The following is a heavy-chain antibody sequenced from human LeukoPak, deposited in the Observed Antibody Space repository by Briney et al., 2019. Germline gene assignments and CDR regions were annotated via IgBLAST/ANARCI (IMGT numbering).Heavy chain of an antibody. V-gene: IGHV4-59*01. CDR2: IYYSGST. CDR1: GGSISSYY. J-gene: IGHJ4*02. D-gene: IGHD6-19*01. Sequence: SETLSLTCTVSGGSISSYYWIWIRQPPGKGLEWIGYIYYSGSTNYIPSLKSRATISVDTSKNQFSLKLSSVTAADTAVYYCAREPYSSGWYGYFDYWGQGTLVTVSS. CDR3: AREPYSSGWYGYFDY.